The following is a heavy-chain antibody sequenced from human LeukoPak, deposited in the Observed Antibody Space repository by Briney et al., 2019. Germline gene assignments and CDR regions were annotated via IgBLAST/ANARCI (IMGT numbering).Heavy chain of an antibody. CDR3: ASPTYYYDSSGSPFDY. CDR1: GYTFTSYG. D-gene: IGHD3-22*01. V-gene: IGHV1-18*01. Sequence: ASVKVSCKASGYTFTSYGISWVRQAPGQGLEWMGWISAYNGNTNYAQKLQGRVTMTTDTSTSTAYMELRSLRSDDTAVYYCASPTYYYDSSGSPFDYWGQGTLVTVSS. J-gene: IGHJ4*02. CDR2: ISAYNGNT.